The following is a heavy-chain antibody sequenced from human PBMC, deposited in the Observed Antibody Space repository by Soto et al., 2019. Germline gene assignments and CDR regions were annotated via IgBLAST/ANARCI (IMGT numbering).Heavy chain of an antibody. J-gene: IGHJ3*02. V-gene: IGHV3-23*01. Sequence: EVQLLESGGGLVQPGGSLRLSCAASGFTFSSYAMSWVRQAPGKGLEWVSAISGSGGSTYYADSVKGRFTISRDNSKNTLYLQMNCLRAEDTAVYYCAKVDYGDYVVAYAFDIWGQGTMVTVSS. CDR2: ISGSGGST. CDR3: AKVDYGDYVVAYAFDI. D-gene: IGHD4-17*01. CDR1: GFTFSSYA.